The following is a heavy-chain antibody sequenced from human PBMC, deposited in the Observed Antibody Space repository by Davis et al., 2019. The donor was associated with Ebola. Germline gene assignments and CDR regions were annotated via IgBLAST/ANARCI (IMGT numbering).Heavy chain of an antibody. D-gene: IGHD3-16*01. V-gene: IGHV1-18*04. CDR2: IYPYNGNT. Sequence: ASVQVSCKGSGYSFNDYYVHWVRQAPGQGLEWMGWIYPYNGNTHYAQKLQGRVSMTADTSTSTAYVELRSLRSDDTAVYYCARDPWGMEKDSWGQGTLVTISS. CDR1: GYSFNDYY. CDR3: ARDPWGMEKDS. J-gene: IGHJ4*02.